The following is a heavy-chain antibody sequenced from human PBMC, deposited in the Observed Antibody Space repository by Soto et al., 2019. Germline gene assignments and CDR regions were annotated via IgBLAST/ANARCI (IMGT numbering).Heavy chain of an antibody. Sequence: SETLSLTCAVYGGSFSGYYWSWIRQPPGKGLEWIGEINHSGSTNYNPSLKSRVTISVDTSKNQFSLKLSSVTAADTAVYYCARGIVGAAYFDYWVQGTLVTVSS. J-gene: IGHJ4*02. V-gene: IGHV4-34*01. CDR1: GGSFSGYY. D-gene: IGHD1-26*01. CDR2: INHSGST. CDR3: ARGIVGAAYFDY.